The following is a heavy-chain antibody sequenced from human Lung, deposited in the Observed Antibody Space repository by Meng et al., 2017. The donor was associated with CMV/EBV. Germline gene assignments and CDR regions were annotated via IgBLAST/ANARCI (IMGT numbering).Heavy chain of an antibody. J-gene: IGHJ5*02. Sequence: GGSXRLXXAASGFPFRSYAMSWVRQAPGKGLEWVSSISGSVGNTYYADSVKGRFTISRDNSGDTLYMQMSSLRAEDTAVYYCARGEAMVGYYTNWFDAWGQGAXVTVSS. D-gene: IGHD5-18*01. CDR2: ISGSVGNT. CDR3: ARGEAMVGYYTNWFDA. CDR1: GFPFRSYA. V-gene: IGHV3-23*01.